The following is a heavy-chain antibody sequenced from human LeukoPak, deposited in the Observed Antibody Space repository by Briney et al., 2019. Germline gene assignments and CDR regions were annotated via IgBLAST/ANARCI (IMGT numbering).Heavy chain of an antibody. Sequence: GGSLRLSCAPSGFTFSSYAMSWVRQAPGKGLEWVSTISDNGGSTYYADSVKGRFTISRDDSKNTLYLQMNSLRAEDTAVYYCARGVDYYDSSGTIDYWGQGTLVTVSS. J-gene: IGHJ4*02. D-gene: IGHD3-22*01. CDR3: ARGVDYYDSSGTIDY. CDR1: GFTFSSYA. CDR2: ISDNGGST. V-gene: IGHV3-23*01.